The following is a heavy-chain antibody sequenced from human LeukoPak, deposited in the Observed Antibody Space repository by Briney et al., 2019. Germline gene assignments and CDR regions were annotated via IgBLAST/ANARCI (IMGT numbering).Heavy chain of an antibody. V-gene: IGHV3-7*01. CDR3: AKDPKTTVVTIYYFDY. D-gene: IGHD4-23*01. CDR2: IKQDGSEK. J-gene: IGHJ4*02. CDR1: GFTFSSYW. Sequence: GGSLRLSCAASGFTFSSYWMSWVRQAPGKGLEWVANIKQDGSEKYYVDSVKGRFTISRDNAKNSLYLQMNSLRAEDTAVYYCAKDPKTTVVTIYYFDYWGQGTLVTVSS.